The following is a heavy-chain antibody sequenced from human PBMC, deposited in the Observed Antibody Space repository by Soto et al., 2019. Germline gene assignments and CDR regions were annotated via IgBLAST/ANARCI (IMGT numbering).Heavy chain of an antibody. V-gene: IGHV1-18*01. D-gene: IGHD6-13*01. CDR3: ARDGQQPVDY. Sequence: EASVKVSCKASGYTFTSYGISWLRQAPGQGLEWMGWISAYNGNTNYAQRLQGRVTMTADTSTSTAYMELRSLRSDDTAVYYCARDGQQPVDYWGQGTLVTVSS. CDR1: GYTFTSYG. J-gene: IGHJ4*02. CDR2: ISAYNGNT.